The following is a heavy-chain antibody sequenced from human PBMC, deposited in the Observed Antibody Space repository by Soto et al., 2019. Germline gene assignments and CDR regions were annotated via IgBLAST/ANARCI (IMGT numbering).Heavy chain of an antibody. Sequence: QVQLVQSGAEVKKPGASVKVSCKASGYTFINYYIHWVRQAPGQGLEWMGVINPNGGSTVYAQKLQGRVTLTRDTSTSTVYVGLSSLRSDDTAVYFCVRATAARQRDYSYHYYLHIWGKGTTVTVSS. J-gene: IGHJ6*03. V-gene: IGHV1-46*03. CDR3: VRATAARQRDYSYHYYLHI. CDR1: GYTFINYY. CDR2: INPNGGST. D-gene: IGHD6-6*01.